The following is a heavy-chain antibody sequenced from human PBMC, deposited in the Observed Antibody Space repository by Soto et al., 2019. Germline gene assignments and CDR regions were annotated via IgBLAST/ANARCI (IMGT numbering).Heavy chain of an antibody. D-gene: IGHD2-21*02. Sequence: PSETLSLTCTVSGGSISSYHWSWIRQPPGKGLEWIGYMYNTGSTVYNPSFKSRVTISVDTSKNQFSLKLNSVTAADTAVYYCARDLWGYCGTDCYPLDVWGQGTTVTVSS. J-gene: IGHJ6*02. CDR1: GGSISSYH. CDR2: MYNTGST. CDR3: ARDLWGYCGTDCYPLDV. V-gene: IGHV4-59*01.